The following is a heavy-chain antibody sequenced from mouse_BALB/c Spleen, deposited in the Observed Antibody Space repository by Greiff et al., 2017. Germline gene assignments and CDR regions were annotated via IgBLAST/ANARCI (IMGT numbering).Heavy chain of an antibody. Sequence: EVQLVESGPGLVKPSQSLSLTCSVTGYSITSGYYWNCIRQFPGNKLEWMGYISYDGSNNYNPSLKNRISITRDTSKNQFFLKLNSVTTEDTATYYCARDLYYDYDWFAYWGQGTLVTVSA. CDR1: GYSITSGYY. V-gene: IGHV3-6*02. D-gene: IGHD2-4*01. CDR2: ISYDGSN. J-gene: IGHJ3*01. CDR3: ARDLYYDYDWFAY.